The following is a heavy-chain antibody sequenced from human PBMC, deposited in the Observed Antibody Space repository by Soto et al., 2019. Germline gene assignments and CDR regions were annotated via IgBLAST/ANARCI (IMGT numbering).Heavy chain of an antibody. CDR3: ARGRGIAAAGTYYYYYGMDV. J-gene: IGHJ6*02. V-gene: IGHV1-69*13. Sequence: GASVKVSCKASGGTFSSYAISWVRQAPGQGLEWMGGIIPIFGTANYAQKFQGGVTITADESTSTAYMELSSLRSEDTAVYYCARGRGIAAAGTYYYYYGMDVWGQGTTVTVSS. D-gene: IGHD6-13*01. CDR1: GGTFSSYA. CDR2: IIPIFGTA.